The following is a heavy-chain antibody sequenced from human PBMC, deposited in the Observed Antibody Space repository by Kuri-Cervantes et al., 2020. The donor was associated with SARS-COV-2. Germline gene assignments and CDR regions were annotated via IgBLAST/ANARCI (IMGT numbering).Heavy chain of an antibody. Sequence: GESLKISCAASGFIFSGSYMSWVRQAPGKGLEWVSYISSSSSYSYYADSVKGRFTISRDNAKNSLYLQMNSLRAEDTAVYYCARHYGSGSYSFMHVWGKGTPVTVSS. D-gene: IGHD3-10*01. J-gene: IGHJ6*03. V-gene: IGHV3-11*06. CDR2: ISSSSSYS. CDR1: GFIFSGSY. CDR3: ARHYGSGSYSFMHV.